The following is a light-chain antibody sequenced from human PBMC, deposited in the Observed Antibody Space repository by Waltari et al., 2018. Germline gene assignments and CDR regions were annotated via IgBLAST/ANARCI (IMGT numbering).Light chain of an antibody. CDR3: NSYTGSSSWV. CDR2: DVS. Sequence: QSALTQPTSVSGSPGQSITISCTGASRDVGFYNYVSWYQQYPGKVPQLLIYDVSDRPSGVSSRFSGPKAGNTASLTSSGLQADDEADYYCNSYTGSSSWVFGGGTKLTVL. CDR1: SRDVGFYNY. V-gene: IGLV2-14*01. J-gene: IGLJ3*02.